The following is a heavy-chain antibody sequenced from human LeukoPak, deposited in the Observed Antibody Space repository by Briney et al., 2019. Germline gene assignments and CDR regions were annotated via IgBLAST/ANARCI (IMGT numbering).Heavy chain of an antibody. J-gene: IGHJ4*02. CDR1: GFTFDDYT. V-gene: IGHV3-43*01. Sequence: GGSLRLSCAASGFTFDDYTMHWVRQAPGKGLEWVSLICWGGGSTYYADSVKGRFTISRDNSKNSLYLQMNSLRTEDTALYYCAKEGDTYYYGSGSSGPFDYWGQGTLVTVSS. CDR2: ICWGGGST. D-gene: IGHD3-10*01. CDR3: AKEGDTYYYGSGSSGPFDY.